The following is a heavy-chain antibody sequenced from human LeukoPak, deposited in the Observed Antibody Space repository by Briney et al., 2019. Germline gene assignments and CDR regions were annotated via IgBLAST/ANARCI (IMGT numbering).Heavy chain of an antibody. V-gene: IGHV4-61*02. Sequence: SETLSLTCTVSGGSISSGSYYWSWIRQPAGKGLEWIGRIYTSGSTNYNPSLKSRVTMSVDTSKNQFSLKLSSVTAADTAVYYCARDAETKYSSSWDDAFDIWGQGTMVTVSS. D-gene: IGHD6-13*01. CDR3: ARDAETKYSSSWDDAFDI. J-gene: IGHJ3*02. CDR1: GGSISSGSYY. CDR2: IYTSGST.